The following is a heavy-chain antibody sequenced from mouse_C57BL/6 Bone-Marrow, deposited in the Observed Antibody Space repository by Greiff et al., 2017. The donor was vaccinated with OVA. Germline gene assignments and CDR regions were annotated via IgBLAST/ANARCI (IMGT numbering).Heavy chain of an antibody. CDR2: ISSGGSYT. J-gene: IGHJ3*01. V-gene: IGHV5-6*01. CDR3: ARASGTSGFAY. CDR1: GFTFSSYG. Sequence: EVMLVESGGDLVKPGGSLKLSCAASGFTFSSYGMSWVRPTPDKRLEWVATISSGGSYTYYPDSVKGRFTISRDNAKNTLYLQMSSLKSEDTAMYYCARASGTSGFAYWGQGTLVTVSA. D-gene: IGHD4-1*01.